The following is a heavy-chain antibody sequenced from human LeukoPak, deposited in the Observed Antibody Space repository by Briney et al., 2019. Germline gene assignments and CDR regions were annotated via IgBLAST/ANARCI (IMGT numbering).Heavy chain of an antibody. V-gene: IGHV4-38-2*02. CDR1: AYSISSGYY. CDR2: IYSSGNT. Sequence: SETLSLTCTVSAYSISSGYYWGWIRQPPGKGLEWIGNIYSSGNTYYNASLKSRVTIYIDTSKNQFSLNLSSVTAADTAVYYCAKSGGSGLIDYWGQGTLVTVSS. CDR3: AKSGGSGLIDY. D-gene: IGHD1-26*01. J-gene: IGHJ4*02.